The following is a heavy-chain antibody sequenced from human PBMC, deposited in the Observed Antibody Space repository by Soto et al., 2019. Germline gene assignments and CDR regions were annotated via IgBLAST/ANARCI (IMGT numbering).Heavy chain of an antibody. Sequence: SETLSLTCTVSGGSISSYYWSWIRQPPGKGLEWIGYIYYSGSTNYNPSLKSRVTISVDTSKNQFSLKLSSVTAADTAVYYCAGRSPGYCTNGVCYRQDYYSYLDVWGKGTTVTVSS. V-gene: IGHV4-59*08. CDR2: IYYSGST. CDR3: AGRSPGYCTNGVCYRQDYYSYLDV. D-gene: IGHD2-8*01. J-gene: IGHJ6*03. CDR1: GGSISSYY.